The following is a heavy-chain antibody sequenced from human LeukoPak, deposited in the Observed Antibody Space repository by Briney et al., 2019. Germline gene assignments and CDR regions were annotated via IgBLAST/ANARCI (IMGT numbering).Heavy chain of an antibody. J-gene: IGHJ6*02. Sequence: PGGSLRLSCAASGFTFSSYSMNWVRQAPGKGLEWVSSISSSSSYIYYADSVKGRFTISRDNAKNSLYLQMNSLRAEDTAVYYCPRVNCSSTSCAMVYYYGMDVWGQGTTVTVSS. CDR1: GFTFSSYS. D-gene: IGHD2-2*01. CDR2: ISSSSSYI. CDR3: PRVNCSSTSCAMVYYYGMDV. V-gene: IGHV3-21*01.